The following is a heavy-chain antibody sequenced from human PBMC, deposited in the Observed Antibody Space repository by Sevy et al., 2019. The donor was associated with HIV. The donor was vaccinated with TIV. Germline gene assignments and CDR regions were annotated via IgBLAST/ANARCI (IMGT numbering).Heavy chain of an antibody. J-gene: IGHJ4*02. V-gene: IGHV7-4-1*02. CDR1: GYTFTSYI. CDR3: TRGYCSGGTCSPGGY. Sequence: ASVKVSCKASGYTFTSYIMSWVRQAPGQGFEWMGWINTMTGNPTYAQGFTGRFVFSLDTSASTAYLQISSLKAEDSAVYYCTRGYCSGGTCSPGGYWGQGTLVTVSS. D-gene: IGHD2-15*01. CDR2: INTMTGNP.